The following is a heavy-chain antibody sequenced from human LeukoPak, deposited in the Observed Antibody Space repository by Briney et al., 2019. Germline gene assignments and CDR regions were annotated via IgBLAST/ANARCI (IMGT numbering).Heavy chain of an antibody. D-gene: IGHD1-1*01. J-gene: IGHJ5*02. CDR1: GGTFSSYA. CDR3: ARVEVDWNDGYNWFDP. CDR2: IIPIFGTA. Sequence: SVKVSCKASGGTFSSYAISWVRQAPGQGLEWMGGIIPIFGTANYAQKFQGRVTITADESTSTAYTELSSLRSEDTAVYYCARVEVDWNDGYNWFDPWGQGTLVTVSS. V-gene: IGHV1-69*01.